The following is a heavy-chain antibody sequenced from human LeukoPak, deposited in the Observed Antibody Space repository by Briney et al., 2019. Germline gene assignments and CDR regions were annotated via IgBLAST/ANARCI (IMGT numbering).Heavy chain of an antibody. CDR2: SYYSWST. V-gene: IGHV4-59*08. D-gene: IGHD3-22*01. J-gene: IGHJ4*02. CDR1: GGSFSGYY. CDR3: ARIAYYYDSSGYSQYYFDY. Sequence: SETLSLTCAVYGGSFSGYYWSWIRQPPGKGLERIGYSYYSWSTNYNPSLKSRVTISVDTSKIQFSLKLSSVTAADTAVYYCARIAYYYDSSGYSQYYFDYWGQGTLVTVSS.